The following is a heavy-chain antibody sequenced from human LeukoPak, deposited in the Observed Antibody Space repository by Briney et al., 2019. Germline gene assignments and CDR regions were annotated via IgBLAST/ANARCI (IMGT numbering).Heavy chain of an antibody. CDR1: GGSISSYY. J-gene: IGHJ4*02. Sequence: SETLSLTCSVSGGSISSYYWSWIRQPPGKGLEWIGYIYYSGSTNYNPSLKSRVTISVDTSKNQFSLKLSSVTAADTAVYYCARSGGFGEFYPPPGDYWGQGTLVTVSS. CDR3: ARSGGFGEFYPPPGDY. D-gene: IGHD3-10*01. CDR2: IYYSGST. V-gene: IGHV4-59*08.